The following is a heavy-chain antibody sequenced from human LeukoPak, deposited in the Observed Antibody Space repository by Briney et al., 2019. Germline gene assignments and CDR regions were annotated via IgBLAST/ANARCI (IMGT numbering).Heavy chain of an antibody. Sequence: PSETLSLTCTVSGYSISSGYYWGWIRQPPGQGLEWIGSIYRTGSTYYNPSLKSRVTISMDTSKNQFSLNLSSVTAADTAVYHCARDLSEAGAEPAFDYWGQGTLVTVSS. J-gene: IGHJ4*02. D-gene: IGHD6-19*01. V-gene: IGHV4-38-2*02. CDR3: ARDLSEAGAEPAFDY. CDR1: GYSISSGYY. CDR2: IYRTGST.